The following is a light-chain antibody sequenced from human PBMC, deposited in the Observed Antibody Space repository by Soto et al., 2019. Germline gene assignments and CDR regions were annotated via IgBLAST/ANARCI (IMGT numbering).Light chain of an antibody. J-gene: IGLJ2*01. V-gene: IGLV3-1*01. CDR3: QAWDSSTVV. CDR2: QDS. Sequence: SYELTPPPSVSVAPGQTASITCSGDKLGDKYACWYQQKPGQSPVLVIYQDSKRPSGIPERFSRSNSGNTATLTISGTQAMDEADYYCQAWDSSTVVFGGGTKLTVL. CDR1: KLGDKY.